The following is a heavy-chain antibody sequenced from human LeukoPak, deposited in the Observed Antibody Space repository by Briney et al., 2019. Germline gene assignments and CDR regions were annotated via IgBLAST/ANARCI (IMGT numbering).Heavy chain of an antibody. CDR1: GGSISSYY. CDR3: AREEGYDSTPFPRGDFDY. V-gene: IGHV4-59*01. D-gene: IGHD3-22*01. CDR2: IYYSGST. J-gene: IGHJ4*02. Sequence: SETLSLTCTVSGGSISSYYWSWIRQPPGKGLEWIGYIYYSGSTNYNPSLKSRATISVDTSKNQFSLKLSSVTAADTAVYYCAREEGYDSTPFPRGDFDYWGQGTLVTVSS.